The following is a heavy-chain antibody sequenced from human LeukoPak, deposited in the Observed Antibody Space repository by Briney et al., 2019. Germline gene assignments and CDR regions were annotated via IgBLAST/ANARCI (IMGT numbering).Heavy chain of an antibody. Sequence: SETLSLTCTVSGGSISSSSYYWGWIRQPPGKGLEWIGSIYYSGSTYYNPSLKSRVTISVDTSKNQFSLKLSSVTAADTAVYYCARRASDYYDSSGYYQLYPFDYWGQGTLVTISS. D-gene: IGHD3-22*01. V-gene: IGHV4-39*01. CDR2: IYYSGST. CDR1: GGSISSSSYY. J-gene: IGHJ4*02. CDR3: ARRASDYYDSSGYYQLYPFDY.